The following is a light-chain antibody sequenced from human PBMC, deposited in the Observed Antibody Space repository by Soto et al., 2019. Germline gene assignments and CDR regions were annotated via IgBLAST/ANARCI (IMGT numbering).Light chain of an antibody. J-gene: IGKJ2*01. Sequence: IVLTQSPATLSLSPGERVTLSCRASQSVSSYLAWYQQKPGQAPRLLIYDASNRATGIPARFSGSGSGTDFTLTIRSLEPEDFAGYYCQQRSNGYTFGQGTKLEIK. CDR1: QSVSSY. V-gene: IGKV3-11*01. CDR3: QQRSNGYT. CDR2: DAS.